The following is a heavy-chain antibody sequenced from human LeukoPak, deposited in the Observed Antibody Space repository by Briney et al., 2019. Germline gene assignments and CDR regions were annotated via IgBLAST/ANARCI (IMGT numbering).Heavy chain of an antibody. CDR2: INPNSGGT. CDR1: GYTFTGYY. CDR3: AITRIVGATGFDY. J-gene: IGHJ4*02. V-gene: IGHV1-2*02. Sequence: ASVKVSCKASGYTFTGYYMHWVRQAPGQGLEWMGWINPNSGGTNYAQKFQGRVTMTRDTSISTAYMELSRLRSDDTAAYYCAITRIVGATGFDYWGQGTLVTVSS. D-gene: IGHD1-26*01.